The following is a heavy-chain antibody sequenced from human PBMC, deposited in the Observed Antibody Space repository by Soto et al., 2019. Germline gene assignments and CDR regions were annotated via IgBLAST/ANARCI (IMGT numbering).Heavy chain of an antibody. V-gene: IGHV4-59*01. Sequence: PSETLSLTCTISGGSISGSYWSWIRQPPGRGLEWIGYVYYSGSTQYNPSLEGRVTISADTSKNQFSLRVTSVTAADTAVYYCAKYRRTDAGGYTLDFWGQGILVTRLL. D-gene: IGHD5-12*01. J-gene: IGHJ4*02. CDR2: VYYSGST. CDR1: GGSISGSY. CDR3: AKYRRTDAGGYTLDF.